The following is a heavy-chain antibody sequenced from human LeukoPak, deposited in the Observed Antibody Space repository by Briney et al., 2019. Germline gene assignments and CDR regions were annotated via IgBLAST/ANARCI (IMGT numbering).Heavy chain of an antibody. V-gene: IGHV4-34*01. Sequence: SETLSFTCAVYGGSFSGYYWSWIRQPPGKGLEWIGEINHSGSTNYNPSLKSRVTISVDTSKNQFSLKLGSVTAADTAVYYCARGLGYGDYSNDAFDIWGQGTMVTVSS. J-gene: IGHJ3*02. CDR1: GGSFSGYY. D-gene: IGHD4-17*01. CDR3: ARGLGYGDYSNDAFDI. CDR2: INHSGST.